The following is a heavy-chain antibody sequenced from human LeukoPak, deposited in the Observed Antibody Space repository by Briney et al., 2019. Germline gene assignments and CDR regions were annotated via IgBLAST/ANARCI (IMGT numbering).Heavy chain of an antibody. J-gene: IGHJ4*02. Sequence: GGSLRLSCAASGFTFSNAWMAWVRQAPGKGLEGVGRIRSKNDGGTIGYAAPVKDRFTISRDDSKNTLYLQMNSLEIEDTAVYFCTTDRTMKGYWGQGTLVTVSS. V-gene: IGHV3-15*01. D-gene: IGHD3-22*01. CDR1: GFTFSNAW. CDR2: IRSKNDGGTI. CDR3: TTDRTMKGY.